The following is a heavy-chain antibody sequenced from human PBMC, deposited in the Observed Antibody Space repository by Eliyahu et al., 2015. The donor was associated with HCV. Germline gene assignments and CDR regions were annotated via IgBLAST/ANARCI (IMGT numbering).Heavy chain of an antibody. V-gene: IGHV3-64*01. CDR2: ISSSGDNT. CDR3: ARGSGTDV. Sequence: EVQLVESGGGLVQPGGSLRLSCAASGFTFSSYTMHWVRQAPGKGLEFVSAISSSGDNTYYANSVKGRFIISRDNSKNTLYLQMGSLRTEDMGVYYCARGSGTDVWGQGTTVTVSS. J-gene: IGHJ6*02. CDR1: GFTFSSYT.